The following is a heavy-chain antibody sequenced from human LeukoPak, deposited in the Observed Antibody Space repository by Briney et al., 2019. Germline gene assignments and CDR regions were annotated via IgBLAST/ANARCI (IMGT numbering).Heavy chain of an antibody. J-gene: IGHJ6*02. CDR2: IYSDGST. CDR1: EFTVSSNY. D-gene: IGHD6-25*01. Sequence: GGSLRLSCAASEFTVSSNYMSWIRQAPGKGLEWVSVIYSDGSTYNTYSVKGRYSISRDNYKNTLYLQMNSLRVDDTAVYYCARSRGYGVTGGMDVWGQGTTVTVSS. CDR3: ARSRGYGVTGGMDV. V-gene: IGHV3-53*01.